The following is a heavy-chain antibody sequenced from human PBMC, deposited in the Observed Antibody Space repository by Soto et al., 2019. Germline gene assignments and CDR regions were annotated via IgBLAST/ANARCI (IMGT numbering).Heavy chain of an antibody. J-gene: IGHJ3*01. CDR1: GFTFSTYA. CDR2: ISGSGTYS. D-gene: IGHD3-16*01. Sequence: GGSLRLSCAASGFTFSTYAMTWVRQTPGKGLEWVAAISGSGTYSYYADSLKGRFTISRDNSKKTAYLQMNSLRAEDTAVYYCAKDQGRGIPGGFDAFDFWGQGTMVTVSS. V-gene: IGHV3-23*01. CDR3: AKDQGRGIPGGFDAFDF.